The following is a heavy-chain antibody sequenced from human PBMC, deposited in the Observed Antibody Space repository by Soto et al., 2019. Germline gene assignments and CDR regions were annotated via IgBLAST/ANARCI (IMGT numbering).Heavy chain of an antibody. CDR2: IWYDGSNK. Sequence: QVQLVESGGGVVQPGRSLRLSCAASGFTFSSYGMHWVRQAPGKGLEWVAVIWYDGSNKYYADSVKGRFTISRDNSKNTLYLQMNSLRAEDTAVYYCARGASYYDSSGLPTDYWGQGTLVTVSS. D-gene: IGHD3-22*01. J-gene: IGHJ4*02. CDR3: ARGASYYDSSGLPTDY. V-gene: IGHV3-33*01. CDR1: GFTFSSYG.